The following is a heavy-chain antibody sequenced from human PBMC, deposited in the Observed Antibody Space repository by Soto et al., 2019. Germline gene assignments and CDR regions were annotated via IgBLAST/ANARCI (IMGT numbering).Heavy chain of an antibody. V-gene: IGHV3-33*01. CDR3: AREVLVRGIKYHGMDV. D-gene: IGHD3-10*01. J-gene: IGHJ6*02. CDR2: IWYDGSNK. Sequence: QVQLVESGGGVVQPGRSLSLSCAASGFTFSSYGIHWVRQAPGKRLEWVAVIWYDGSNKYYADSVKGRFTISRDNSKNTLYLQKNSLSAEDTAVYYCAREVLVRGIKYHGMDVWGQGTTVIVS. CDR1: GFTFSSYG.